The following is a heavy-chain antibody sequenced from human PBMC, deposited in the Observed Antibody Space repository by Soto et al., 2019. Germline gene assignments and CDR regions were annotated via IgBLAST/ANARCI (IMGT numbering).Heavy chain of an antibody. CDR2: IYHSGST. CDR3: ARAARRELYYYYGMDV. CDR1: GGSIGGGGDS. D-gene: IGHD1-26*01. V-gene: IGHV4-30-2*01. Sequence: SETLSLTCAVSGGSIGGGGDSWSWIRQPPGKGLEWIGYIYHSGSTYYNPSLKSRVTISVDRSKNQFSLKLSSVTAADTAVYYCARAARRELYYYYGMDVWGQGTTVTVSS. J-gene: IGHJ6*02.